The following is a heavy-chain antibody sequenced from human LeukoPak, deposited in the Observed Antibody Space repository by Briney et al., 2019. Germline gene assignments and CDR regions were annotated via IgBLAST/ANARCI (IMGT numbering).Heavy chain of an antibody. D-gene: IGHD3-10*01. CDR1: GGTFSSYA. V-gene: IGHV1-69*04. CDR3: ARSAMVRGVNDY. J-gene: IGHJ4*02. Sequence: SVKVSCKASGGTFSSYAISWVRQAPRQGLEWMGRIIPILGIANYAQKFQGRVTITADKSTSTAYMELSSLRSEDTAVYYCARSAMVRGVNDYWGQGTLVTVSS. CDR2: IIPILGIA.